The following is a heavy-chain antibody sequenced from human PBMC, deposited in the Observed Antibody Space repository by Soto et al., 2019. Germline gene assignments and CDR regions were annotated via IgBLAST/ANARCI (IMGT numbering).Heavy chain of an antibody. CDR2: IYATGTT. J-gene: IGHJ5*02. CDR1: GASISGFY. CDR3: VRDGTKSLRDWFDP. D-gene: IGHD1-1*01. Sequence: SETLSLTCTVSGASISGFYWSWVRKSAGKGLEWIGRIYATGTTDYNPSIKSRVMMSVDTSKKQFSLKLRSVTAADTAVYYCVRDGTKSLRDWFDPWGQGISVTVSS. V-gene: IGHV4-4*07.